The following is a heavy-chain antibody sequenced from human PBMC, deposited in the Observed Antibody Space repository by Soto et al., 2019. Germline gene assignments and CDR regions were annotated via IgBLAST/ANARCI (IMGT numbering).Heavy chain of an antibody. CDR1: GYTFTGYY. Sequence: ASVKVSCKASGYTFTGYYMHGVRQAPGQGLEWMGWINPNSGGTNYAQKFQGWVTMTRDTSISTAYMELSRLRSDDTAVYYCARSYCSSTSCKSKYGMDVWGQGTTVTVS. V-gene: IGHV1-2*04. J-gene: IGHJ6*02. CDR2: INPNSGGT. CDR3: ARSYCSSTSCKSKYGMDV. D-gene: IGHD2-2*01.